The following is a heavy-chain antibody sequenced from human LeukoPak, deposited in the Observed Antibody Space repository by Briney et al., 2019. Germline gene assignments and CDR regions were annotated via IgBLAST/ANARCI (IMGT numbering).Heavy chain of an antibody. CDR1: GYTFTSYD. J-gene: IGHJ4*02. CDR2: MNPNSGNT. D-gene: IGHD5-24*01. Sequence: ASVKVSCKASGYTFTSYDINWVRQATGQGLEWMGWMNPNSGNTGYAQKFQGRVTMTRNTSISTAYMELSSLRSEDTAVYYCARVFGGRDGYNQVPDYWGQGTLVTVSS. V-gene: IGHV1-8*01. CDR3: ARVFGGRDGYNQVPDY.